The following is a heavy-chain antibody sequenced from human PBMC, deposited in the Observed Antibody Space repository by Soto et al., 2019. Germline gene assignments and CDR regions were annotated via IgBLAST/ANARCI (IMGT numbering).Heavy chain of an antibody. CDR1: GGTFSSYT. CDR3: ARSGSRYFDWLLGANDAFDI. V-gene: IGHV1-69*02. Sequence: SVKVSCKASGGTFSSYTISWVRQAPGQGLEWMGRIIPILGIANYAQKFQGRVTITADKSTSTAYMELSSLRSEDTAVYYCARSGSRYFDWLLGANDAFDIWGQGTMVTVSS. D-gene: IGHD3-9*01. J-gene: IGHJ3*02. CDR2: IIPILGIA.